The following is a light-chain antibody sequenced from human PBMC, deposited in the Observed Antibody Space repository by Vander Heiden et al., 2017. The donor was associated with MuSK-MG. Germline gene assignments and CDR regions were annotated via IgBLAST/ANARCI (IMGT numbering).Light chain of an antibody. J-gene: IGKJ2*01. Sequence: EIVMTQSPLSLPVTPGEPASISCRSSQSLLHSNGYNYLDWYLQKPGQSPQLLIYLGSNRASGVPDRFSRSGSGTDFTLKISRVEAEDVGVYYCMQALQTPRTFGQGTKLEIK. CDR3: MQALQTPRT. CDR2: LGS. CDR1: QSLLHSNGYNY. V-gene: IGKV2-28*01.